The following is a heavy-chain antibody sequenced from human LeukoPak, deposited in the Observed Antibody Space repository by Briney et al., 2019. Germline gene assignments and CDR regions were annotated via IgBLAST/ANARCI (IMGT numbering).Heavy chain of an antibody. CDR3: ALKSGARGECELSGAIDY. D-gene: IGHD1-26*01. CDR1: GGTFSSYA. J-gene: IGHJ4*02. Sequence: ASVTVSCKASGGTFSSYAISWVRQAPGQGLEWVGGIIPIFGTANYAQKFQGKVTITTDDTTRTAYMKMRSLRSEDTAVYYWALKSGARGECELSGAIDYWGQGTLVTFSS. CDR2: IIPIFGTA. V-gene: IGHV1-69*05.